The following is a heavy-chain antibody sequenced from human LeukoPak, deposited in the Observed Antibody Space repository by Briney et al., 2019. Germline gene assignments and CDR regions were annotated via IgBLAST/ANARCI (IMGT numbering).Heavy chain of an antibody. V-gene: IGHV1-69*05. CDR2: IIPIFGTA. J-gene: IGHJ4*02. D-gene: IGHD5-18*01. CDR1: GGTFSSYA. CDR3: ARGGGYSYGSHDY. Sequence: GASVKVSCKASGGTFSSYAISWVRQAPGQGLEWMGGIIPIFGTANYAQKFQGRVTITTDESTSTAYMELSSLRSEDTAVYYCARGGGYSYGSHDYWGQGALVTVSS.